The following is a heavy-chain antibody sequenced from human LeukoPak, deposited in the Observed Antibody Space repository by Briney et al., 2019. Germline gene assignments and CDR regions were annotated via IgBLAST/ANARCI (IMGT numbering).Heavy chain of an antibody. CDR3: ARSITRRSMIIVDDAFDI. CDR1: GYTFTSYG. CDR2: ISAYNGNT. D-gene: IGHD3-22*01. J-gene: IGHJ3*02. Sequence: ASVKVSCKASGYTFTSYGISWVRQAPGQGLEWMGWISAYNGNTNYAQKLQGRVTMTTDTSTSTAYMELRSLRSDDTAVYYCARSITRRSMIIVDDAFDIWGQGTMVTVSS. V-gene: IGHV1-18*01.